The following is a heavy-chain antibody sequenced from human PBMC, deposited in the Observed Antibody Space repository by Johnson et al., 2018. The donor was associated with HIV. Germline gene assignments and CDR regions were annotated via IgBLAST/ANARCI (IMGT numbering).Heavy chain of an antibody. D-gene: IGHD6-19*01. Sequence: VQLVESGGGVVRPGGSLRLSCVASGFTFDDYGMRWVRQAPGKGLAWVSVISCNGGSTDYADSVKGRFTISRDNAKNTLYLRMNSLRAEDTALYYCARVHPISSGWYIGAFDIWGQGTMVNVSS. V-gene: IGHV3-20*04. CDR1: GFTFDDYG. CDR2: ISCNGGST. CDR3: ARVHPISSGWYIGAFDI. J-gene: IGHJ3*02.